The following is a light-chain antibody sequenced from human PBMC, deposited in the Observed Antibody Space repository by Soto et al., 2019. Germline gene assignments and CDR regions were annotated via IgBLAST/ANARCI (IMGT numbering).Light chain of an antibody. V-gene: IGKV1-6*02. Sequence: AIQMTQSPSSLSASVGDRVTITCRASQGIGNDLAWYQQKPGKAPKLLIYAASTLQSGVPSRFSGSGSGTDFSLTISNLQPGDLASYYCLQDFHFPLSFGGGTKVEIK. CDR1: QGIGND. CDR3: LQDFHFPLS. CDR2: AAS. J-gene: IGKJ4*01.